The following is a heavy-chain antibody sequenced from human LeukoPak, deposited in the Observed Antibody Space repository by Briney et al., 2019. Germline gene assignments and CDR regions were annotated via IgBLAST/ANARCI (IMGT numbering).Heavy chain of an antibody. J-gene: IGHJ4*02. D-gene: IGHD3/OR15-3a*01. CDR3: AGDAMGPGLAGY. CDR2: ISSSGNII. Sequence: GGSLRLSCVASGFTFSDYYMNWIRQAPGKGLEWVSYISSSGNIIYYADSVQGRFTISRDNAKSSLYLQMSSLRAEDTAVYYCAGDAMGPGLAGYWGQGTLVTVSS. CDR1: GFTFSDYY. V-gene: IGHV3-11*01.